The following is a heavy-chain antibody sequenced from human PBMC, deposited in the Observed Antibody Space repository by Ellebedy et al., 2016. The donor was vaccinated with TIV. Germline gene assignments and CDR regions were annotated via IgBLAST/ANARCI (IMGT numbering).Heavy chain of an antibody. CDR3: ASFGVPLDY. CDR1: GGSISSSSYY. CDR2: IYYSGST. D-gene: IGHD2-8*01. V-gene: IGHV4-39*01. Sequence: SETLSLTXTVSGGSISSSSYYWGWIRQPPGKGLEWIGSIYYSGSTYYNPSLKSRVTISVDTSKNQFSLKLSSVTAADTAVYYCASFGVPLDYWGQGTLVTVSS. J-gene: IGHJ4*02.